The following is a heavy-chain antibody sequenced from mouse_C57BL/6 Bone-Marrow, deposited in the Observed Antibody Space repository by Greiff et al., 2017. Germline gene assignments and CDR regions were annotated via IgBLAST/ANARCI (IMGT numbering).Heavy chain of an antibody. CDR2: ISDGGSYT. Sequence: EVQLVESGGGLVKPGGSLKLSCAASGFTFSSYAMSWVRQTPEKRLEWVATISDGGSYTYYPDNVKGRFTISRDNAKNNLYLQMSHLKSEDTAMYYCARDPYYYGSSPYWYFDVWGTGTTVTVSS. CDR3: ARDPYYYGSSPYWYFDV. CDR1: GFTFSSYA. J-gene: IGHJ1*03. V-gene: IGHV5-4*01. D-gene: IGHD1-1*01.